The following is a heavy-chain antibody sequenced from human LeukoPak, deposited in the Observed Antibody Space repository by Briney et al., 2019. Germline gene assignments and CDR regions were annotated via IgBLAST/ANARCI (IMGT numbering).Heavy chain of an antibody. V-gene: IGHV3-30-3*01. CDR1: GFTFSSYA. Sequence: GRSLRLSCAASGFTFSSYAMHWVRQAPGKGLEWVAVISYDGSNKYYADSVKGRFTISRDNSKNTLYLQMNFLRAEDTAVYHCAKEDYDGSGSYLGYWGQGTLVTVSS. J-gene: IGHJ4*02. CDR2: ISYDGSNK. D-gene: IGHD3-10*01. CDR3: AKEDYDGSGSYLGY.